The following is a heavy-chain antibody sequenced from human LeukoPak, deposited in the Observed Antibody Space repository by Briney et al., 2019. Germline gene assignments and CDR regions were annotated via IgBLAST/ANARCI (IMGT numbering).Heavy chain of an antibody. Sequence: PSETLSLTCTVSGGSISSYYWSWIRQPPGKGLEWIGYIYYSGSTNYNPSLKSRVTISVDTSKNQFSLKLSSVTAADTAVYYCARSTHAVIDYWGQGTLVTVSS. CDR1: GGSISSYY. J-gene: IGHJ4*02. CDR3: ARSTHAVIDY. D-gene: IGHD2-2*01. V-gene: IGHV4-59*08. CDR2: IYYSGST.